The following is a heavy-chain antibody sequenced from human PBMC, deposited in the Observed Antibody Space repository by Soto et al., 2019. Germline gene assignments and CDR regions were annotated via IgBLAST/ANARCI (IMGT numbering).Heavy chain of an antibody. Sequence: ASVKVSCKXSGYTFTSYVISGVRQAPGQGLEWMGWISAYNGNTNYAQKLQGRVTMTTDTSTSTAYMEPRSLRSDDTAVYYCARDTSRVWFGELLYFPHYGMDVWGQGTTVTVSS. J-gene: IGHJ6*02. CDR3: ARDTSRVWFGELLYFPHYGMDV. CDR1: GYTFTSYV. CDR2: ISAYNGNT. V-gene: IGHV1-18*01. D-gene: IGHD3-10*01.